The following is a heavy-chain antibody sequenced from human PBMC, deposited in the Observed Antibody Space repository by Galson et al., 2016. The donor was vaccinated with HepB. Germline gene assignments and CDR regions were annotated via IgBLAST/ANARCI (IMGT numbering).Heavy chain of an antibody. CDR3: ARDNGDLDY. CDR1: GFTFRSYS. V-gene: IGHV3-21*01. CDR2: ISSTSSYI. Sequence: LRLSCADSGFTFRSYSMNWVRQAPGKGLEWVSSISSTSSYIYYADSVKGRFTISRDNAKNSLYLRMNSLRAEDTAVYCCARDNGDLDYWGQGTLVTVSS. D-gene: IGHD4-17*01. J-gene: IGHJ4*02.